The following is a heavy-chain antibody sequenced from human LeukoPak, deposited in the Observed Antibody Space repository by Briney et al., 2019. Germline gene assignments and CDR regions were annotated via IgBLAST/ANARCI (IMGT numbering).Heavy chain of an antibody. V-gene: IGHV3-33*01. Sequence: PGGSLRLSCAASGFTFSSYGMHWVRQAPGKGLEWVAVIWYDGSNKYYADSMKGRFTIPRENSKNTLYLKMNGLRAEDTVVYSCARDWYSSSWGDAFDIWGQERMVTVS. CDR2: IWYDGSNK. CDR1: GFTFSSYG. J-gene: IGHJ3*02. CDR3: ARDWYSSSWGDAFDI. D-gene: IGHD6-13*01.